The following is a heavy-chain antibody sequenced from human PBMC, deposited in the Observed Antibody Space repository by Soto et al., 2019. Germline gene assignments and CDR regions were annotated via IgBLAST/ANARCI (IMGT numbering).Heavy chain of an antibody. D-gene: IGHD6-13*01. V-gene: IGHV1-69*13. Sequence: SVKVSCKASGGTFSSYAISWVRQAPGQGLEWMGGIIPIFGTANYAQKFQGRVTITADESTSTAYMELSSLRSEDTAVYYCASPGHIAAAGTQYYFAYWAQGTLVTVSS. CDR2: IIPIFGTA. CDR3: ASPGHIAAAGTQYYFAY. CDR1: GGTFSSYA. J-gene: IGHJ4*02.